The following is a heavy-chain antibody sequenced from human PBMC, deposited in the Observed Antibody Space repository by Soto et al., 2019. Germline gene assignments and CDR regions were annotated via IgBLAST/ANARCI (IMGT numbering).Heavy chain of an antibody. CDR2: ISGSDGKT. Sequence: DVRLAESGGGLVQPGGSLRLSCTNSGFSFASFSIAWVRPAPGKGLEWVATISGSDGKTYYADSVKGRFSISRDTSRNTLYLQMNSLRADDTAIYYCAKWSYLDYWGQGTRVTVSS. CDR1: GFSFASFS. D-gene: IGHD3-3*01. CDR3: AKWSYLDY. J-gene: IGHJ4*02. V-gene: IGHV3-23*04.